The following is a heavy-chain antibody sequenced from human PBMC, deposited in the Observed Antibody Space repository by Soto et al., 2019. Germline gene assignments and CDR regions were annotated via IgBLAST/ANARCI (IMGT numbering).Heavy chain of an antibody. CDR3: AVLIEFRSSSFFDY. Sequence: GSGPTLVNPTQTPTLTCTFSGFSLSTSGVGVGWIRQPPGKALEWLALIYWDDDNRYSPSLQSRLTITKDTSKNQVVLTMTNMDPVDTATYYCAVLIEFRSSSFFDYWGQGTLVTVSS. D-gene: IGHD6-6*01. V-gene: IGHV2-5*02. J-gene: IGHJ4*02. CDR1: GFSLSTSGVG. CDR2: IYWDDDN.